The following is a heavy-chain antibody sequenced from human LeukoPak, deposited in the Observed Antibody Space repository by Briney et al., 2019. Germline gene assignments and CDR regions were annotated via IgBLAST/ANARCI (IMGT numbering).Heavy chain of an antibody. CDR3: AKDRASEYSSGWPFDY. Sequence: PGGSLRLSCAASGFTFSSYAMSWVRQAPGKGLEWVSVISGSGDSTYYADSVKGRFTISRDNSKNTLYLQMNSLRAEDTAVYYCAKDRASEYSSGWPFDYWGQGTLVTVSS. J-gene: IGHJ4*02. D-gene: IGHD6-19*01. V-gene: IGHV3-23*01. CDR1: GFTFSSYA. CDR2: ISGSGDST.